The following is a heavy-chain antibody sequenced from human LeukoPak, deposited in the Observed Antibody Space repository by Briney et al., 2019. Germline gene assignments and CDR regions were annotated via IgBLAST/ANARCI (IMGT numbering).Heavy chain of an antibody. J-gene: IGHJ5*02. Sequence: SVKVSCKASGYTFTSYDINWVRQATGQGLEWMGWMNPNSGNTGYAQKFQGRVTMTRNTSISTAYMELSSLRSEDTAVYYCARDSNRLTYYDFWSGYPRRRWFDPWGQGTLVTVSS. V-gene: IGHV1-8*01. D-gene: IGHD3-3*01. CDR3: ARDSNRLTYYDFWSGYPRRRWFDP. CDR1: GYTFTSYD. CDR2: MNPNSGNT.